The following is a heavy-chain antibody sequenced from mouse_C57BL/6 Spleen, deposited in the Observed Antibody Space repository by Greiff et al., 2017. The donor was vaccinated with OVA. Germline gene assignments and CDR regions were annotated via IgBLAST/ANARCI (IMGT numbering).Heavy chain of an antibody. Sequence: VKLVESGAELARPGASVKLSCKASGYTFTSYGISWVKQRTGQGLEWIGEIYPRSGNTYYNEKFKGKATLTADKSSSTAYMELRSLTSEDSAVYFCANKAYWGQGTLVTVSA. CDR3: ANKAY. CDR2: IYPRSGNT. CDR1: GYTFTSYG. J-gene: IGHJ3*01. V-gene: IGHV1-81*01.